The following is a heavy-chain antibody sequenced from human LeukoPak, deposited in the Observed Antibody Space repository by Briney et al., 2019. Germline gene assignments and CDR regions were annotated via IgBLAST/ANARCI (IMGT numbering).Heavy chain of an antibody. CDR3: ARDVAAALDY. Sequence: PSETLSLTCAVSGYSISSGYYWGWIRQPPGKGLEWIGSIYHSGSTYFNPSLKSRVTISVDTSKNQFSLKLSSVTAADTAVYYCARDVAAALDYWGQGTLVTVSS. V-gene: IGHV4-38-2*02. D-gene: IGHD6-13*01. CDR2: IYHSGST. J-gene: IGHJ4*02. CDR1: GYSISSGYY.